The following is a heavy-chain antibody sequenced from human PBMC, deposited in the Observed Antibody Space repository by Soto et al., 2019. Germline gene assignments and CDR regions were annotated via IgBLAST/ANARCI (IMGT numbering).Heavy chain of an antibody. CDR3: AKDTTGIQLWDLDY. Sequence: GGSLRLSCAASGFTFSSYGMHWVRQAPGKGLEWVAVISYDGSNKYYADSVKGRFAISRDNSKNTLYLQMNSLRAEDTAVYYCAKDTTGIQLWDLDYWGQGTLVTVSS. CDR2: ISYDGSNK. D-gene: IGHD5-18*01. J-gene: IGHJ4*02. V-gene: IGHV3-30*18. CDR1: GFTFSSYG.